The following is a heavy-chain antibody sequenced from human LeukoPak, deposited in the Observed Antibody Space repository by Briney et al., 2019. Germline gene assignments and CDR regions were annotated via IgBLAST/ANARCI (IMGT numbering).Heavy chain of an antibody. CDR1: GFTFSSYS. D-gene: IGHD2-2*01. V-gene: IGHV3-21*01. J-gene: IGHJ4*02. CDR3: AKPGGAYCSSTSCSVSHFDY. CDR2: ITSSSSYI. Sequence: GGSLRLSCAASGFTFSSYSMNWVRQAPGKGLEWVSLITSSSSYIYYADSEKGRFTISRDNAKNSLYLQMNSLRAEDTAVYYCAKPGGAYCSSTSCSVSHFDYWGQGTLVTVSS.